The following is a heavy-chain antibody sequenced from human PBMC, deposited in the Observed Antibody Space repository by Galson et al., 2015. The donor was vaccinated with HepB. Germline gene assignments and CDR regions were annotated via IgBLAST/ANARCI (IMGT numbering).Heavy chain of an antibody. D-gene: IGHD3-22*01. V-gene: IGHV1-3*01. J-gene: IGHJ4*02. CDR2: INAGNGNT. Sequence: SVKVSCKASGYTLSSYPLHWVRQAPGQRLEWMGWINAGNGNTKYSQKLQGRVTITRDTSANTASMDLSSLRSEDTAVYYCARGEYVDYYASSDYYPTYYFDFWGQGTLVTVSS. CDR3: ARGEYVDYYASSDYYPTYYFDF. CDR1: GYTLSSYP.